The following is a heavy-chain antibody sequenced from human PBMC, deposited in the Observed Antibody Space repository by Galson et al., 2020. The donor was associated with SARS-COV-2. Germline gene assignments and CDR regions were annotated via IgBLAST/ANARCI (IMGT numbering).Heavy chain of an antibody. D-gene: IGHD6-13*01. V-gene: IGHV2-5*02. CDR2: IYWDDDK. CDR3: AHKPHIAAAGRWFDP. Sequence: KMSGPTLVKPTQTLTLTCTFSGFSLTTSAVGVGWIRQPPGKALEWLALIYWDDDKRYSPSLKSRLTITKDTSKNQVVLTMTNMDPVDTATYYCAHKPHIAAAGRWFDPWGQGTLVTVSS. CDR1: GFSLTTSAVG. J-gene: IGHJ5*02.